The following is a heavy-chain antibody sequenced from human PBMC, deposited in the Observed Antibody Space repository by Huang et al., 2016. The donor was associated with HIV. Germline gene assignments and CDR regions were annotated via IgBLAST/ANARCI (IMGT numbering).Heavy chain of an antibody. CDR2: ISYDGSRK. CDR1: GFTFNKFD. D-gene: IGHD1-26*01. V-gene: IGHV3-30*18. J-gene: IGHJ4*02. Sequence: QVQLVESGGGVVQPGRSLRLSCAAFGFTFNKFDMHWVRQAPGKGLEWVEIISYDGSRKYHADSVKGRFTISRDNSKNTVYLQMNSLRVEDTAVYYCAKDGRGSGTYYDYFEYWGQGTLVTVSS. CDR3: AKDGRGSGTYYDYFEY.